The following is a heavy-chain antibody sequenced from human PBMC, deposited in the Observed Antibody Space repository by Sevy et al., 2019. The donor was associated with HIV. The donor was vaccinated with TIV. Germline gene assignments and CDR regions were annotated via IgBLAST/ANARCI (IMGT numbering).Heavy chain of an antibody. CDR3: ARDRVDHGMDV. CDR1: GFTVSNNY. V-gene: IGHV3-53*01. CDR2: IYSGGST. J-gene: IGHJ6*02. Sequence: GGSLRLSCAASGFTVSNNYMTWVRQAPGKGLECVSVIYSGGSTYYADSVKGRFNISRDNSKNTLFLQMNSLRAEDRAVYYCARDRVDHGMDVWGQGTTVTVSS.